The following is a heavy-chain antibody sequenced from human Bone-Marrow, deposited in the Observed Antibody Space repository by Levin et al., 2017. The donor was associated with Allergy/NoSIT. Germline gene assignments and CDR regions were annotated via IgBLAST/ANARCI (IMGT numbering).Heavy chain of an antibody. Sequence: GESLKISCAASGFTFSSYAMHWVRQAPGKGLEWVAVISYDGSNKYYADSVKGRFTISRDNSKNTLYLQMNSLRAEDTAVYYCARAWGNCSSTSCYLAYWGQGTLVTVSS. J-gene: IGHJ4*02. CDR1: GFTFSSYA. V-gene: IGHV3-30-3*01. D-gene: IGHD2-2*01. CDR2: ISYDGSNK. CDR3: ARAWGNCSSTSCYLAY.